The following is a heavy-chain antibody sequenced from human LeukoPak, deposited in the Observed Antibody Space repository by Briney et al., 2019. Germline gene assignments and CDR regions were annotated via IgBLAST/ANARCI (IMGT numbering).Heavy chain of an antibody. J-gene: IGHJ4*02. CDR2: INHSGST. D-gene: IGHD2-2*02. CDR3: ARGPCLWASCYRRFDY. CDR1: GGSFSGYY. V-gene: IGHV4-34*01. Sequence: SETLCLTCAVYGGSFSGYYWSWIRQPPGKGLAWIGEINHSGSTNYNPTLKSRVTISVDTSKNQFSLKLSSVTAADTAVYYCARGPCLWASCYRRFDYRGQGTLVTVSS.